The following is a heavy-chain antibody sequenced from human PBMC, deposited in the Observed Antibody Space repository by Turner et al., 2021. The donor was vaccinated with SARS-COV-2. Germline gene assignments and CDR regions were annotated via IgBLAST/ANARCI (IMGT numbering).Heavy chain of an antibody. V-gene: IGHV3-15*01. CDR2: IKSNTDGGTT. Sequence: EVQLVESGGGLVPPGGSLRLSCAASGFTFSNAWMNWVRQAPGKGLEWVGRIKSNTDGGTTDYAAPVKVKFTISRDDSKNTLYLQMNSLKTEDTAVYYCTTNRMTGNYYYYYGMDVWGQGTTVTVSS. CDR1: GFTFSNAW. J-gene: IGHJ6*02. CDR3: TTNRMTGNYYYYYGMDV.